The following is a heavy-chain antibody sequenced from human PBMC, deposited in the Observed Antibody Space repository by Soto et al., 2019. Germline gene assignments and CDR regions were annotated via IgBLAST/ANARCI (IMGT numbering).Heavy chain of an antibody. CDR1: GFTFSSYA. D-gene: IGHD4-17*01. CDR2: ISGSGGST. CDR3: ARGDDYGDYDRSDAFDI. V-gene: IGHV3-23*01. J-gene: IGHJ3*02. Sequence: GGSLRLSCAASGFTFSSYAMSWVRQAPGKGLEWASAISGSGGSTYYADSVKGRFTISRDNSKNTLYLQMNSLRAEDTAVYYCARGDDYGDYDRSDAFDIWGQGTMVTVSS.